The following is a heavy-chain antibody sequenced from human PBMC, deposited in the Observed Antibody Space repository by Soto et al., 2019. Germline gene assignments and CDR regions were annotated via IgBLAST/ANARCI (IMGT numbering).Heavy chain of an antibody. CDR1: GYTFTGYY. CDR3: ARAYCSGGSCYEAWFDP. D-gene: IGHD2-15*01. Sequence: ASVKVSCKASGYTFTGYYMHWVRQAPGQGLEWMGWINPNSGGTNYAQKFQGWVTMTRDTSISTAYMELSRLRSDDTAVYYCARAYCSGGSCYEAWFDPWGQGTLVTSPQ. J-gene: IGHJ5*02. CDR2: INPNSGGT. V-gene: IGHV1-2*04.